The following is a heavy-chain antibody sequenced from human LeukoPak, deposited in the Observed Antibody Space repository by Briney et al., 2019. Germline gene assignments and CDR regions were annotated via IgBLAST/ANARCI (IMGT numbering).Heavy chain of an antibody. Sequence: SETLSLTCTVSGGSISRYYWSWIRQPPGKGLKWIGYIYYSDSGSTSYNPSLKSRVTISVDTSKNQFSLKLSSVTAADTAVYYCARGPRLRGGLDIWGQGTLVTVSS. D-gene: IGHD4-17*01. J-gene: IGHJ4*02. CDR3: ARGPRLRGGLDI. V-gene: IGHV4-59*01. CDR1: GGSISRYY. CDR2: IYYSDSGST.